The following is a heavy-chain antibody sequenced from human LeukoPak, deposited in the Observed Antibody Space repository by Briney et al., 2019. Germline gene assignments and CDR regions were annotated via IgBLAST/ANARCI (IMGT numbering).Heavy chain of an antibody. J-gene: IGHJ4*02. V-gene: IGHV3-23*01. CDR1: GFTFSSCA. CDR3: ARDGGDYGSGSYYAY. CDR2: ISGSGGIT. D-gene: IGHD3-10*01. Sequence: GGSLRLSCAASGFTFSSCAMNWVRQAPGKGLEWVSGISGSGGITHYADSVRGRFTISRDNSKNTLYLQVNSLRAEDTAVYYCARDGGDYGSGSYYAYWGQGTLVTVSS.